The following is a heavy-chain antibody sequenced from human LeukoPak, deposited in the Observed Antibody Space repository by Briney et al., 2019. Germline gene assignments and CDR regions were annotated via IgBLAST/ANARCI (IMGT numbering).Heavy chain of an antibody. CDR3: ARGHRAWSY. V-gene: IGHV3-48*04. CDR1: GFIFSNYA. J-gene: IGHJ4*02. CDR2: ISSSSSTI. Sequence: GSLRLSCAASGFIFSNYAMNWVRQAPGKGLEWVSYISSSSSTIYYADSVKGRFTISRDNAKNSLYLQMNSLRVDDTAVYYCARGHRAWSYWGQGTLVTVSS. D-gene: IGHD3-3*01.